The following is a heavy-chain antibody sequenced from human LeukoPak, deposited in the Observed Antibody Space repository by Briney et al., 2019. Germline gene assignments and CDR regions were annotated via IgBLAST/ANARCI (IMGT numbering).Heavy chain of an antibody. J-gene: IGHJ4*02. CDR2: IYSSGST. V-gene: IGHV4-4*07. CDR3: ARGGKATVVTM. Sequence: SETLSLTCTVSGGSINSYCWSWIRQPAGKGLEWIGRIYSSGSTNYNPSLKSRVSMSVDTSKNQFSLELTSVTAADTAVYYCARGGKATVVTMWGQGILVTVSS. CDR1: GGSINSYC. D-gene: IGHD4-23*01.